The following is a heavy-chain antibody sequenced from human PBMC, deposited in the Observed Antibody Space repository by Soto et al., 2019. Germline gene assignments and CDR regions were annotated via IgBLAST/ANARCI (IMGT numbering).Heavy chain of an antibody. V-gene: IGHV5-51*01. D-gene: IGHD3-10*01. J-gene: IGHJ4*02. CDR1: GYTFTSYW. CDR3: AKSISGFYSHFDS. CDR2: INPVDSDT. Sequence: EVQLVQSGAEVKKPGESLKISCKGSGYTFTSYWIGWVRQMPGKGLEWMGIINPVDSDTRYCPSFQGQVTISADKSISNAYLQWTSLNASDTAMYYCAKSISGFYSHFDSWGQGTQVTVSS.